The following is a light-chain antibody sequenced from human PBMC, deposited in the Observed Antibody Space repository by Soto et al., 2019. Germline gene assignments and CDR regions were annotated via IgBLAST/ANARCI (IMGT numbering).Light chain of an antibody. V-gene: IGKV3-20*01. Sequence: EIVLTQSPGTLSLSPGERATLSCRASQSVSSSYLAWYQQKPGQTPRLLIYGASSSATGIPDRFSGSGSGTDFTLTISRLEPEDFAVYYCLQYGNSPFTFGPGTKVDVK. CDR1: QSVSSSY. CDR2: GAS. J-gene: IGKJ3*01. CDR3: LQYGNSPFT.